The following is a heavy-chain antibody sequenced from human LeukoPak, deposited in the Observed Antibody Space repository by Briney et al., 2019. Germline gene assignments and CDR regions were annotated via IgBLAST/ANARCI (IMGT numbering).Heavy chain of an antibody. D-gene: IGHD1-26*01. CDR3: ASSVVGATDHIDY. V-gene: IGHV4-59*01. CDR1: GGSISTYY. CDR2: VYDSGSTNY. J-gene: IGHJ4*02. Sequence: SETLSLTCTDSGGSISTYYWSWIRQPPGKGLEWIGFVYDSGSTNYNYNPSLKSRVTISVDTSKNQFSLKLTSVTAADTAVYYCASSVVGATDHIDYWGQGTLVTVSS.